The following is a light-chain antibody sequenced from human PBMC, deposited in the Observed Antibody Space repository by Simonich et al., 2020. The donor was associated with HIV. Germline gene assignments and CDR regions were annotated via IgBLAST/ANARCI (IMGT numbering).Light chain of an antibody. J-gene: IGKJ1*01. Sequence: EIVMTQSPATLSVSPGERATLSCRASQRVSSNLAWYQQKPGPAPRLLIYGASTRATGIPARFRGSGAGTEFTLTSNSMQSEDFAVYYCQQYNDWPPWTFGQGTKVEIK. CDR2: GAS. CDR3: QQYNDWPPWT. CDR1: QRVSSN. V-gene: IGKV3-15*01.